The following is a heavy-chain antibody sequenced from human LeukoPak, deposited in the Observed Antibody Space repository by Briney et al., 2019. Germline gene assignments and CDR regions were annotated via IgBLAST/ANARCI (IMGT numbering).Heavy chain of an antibody. Sequence: GGSLRLSCAASGFIFRNYWMSWVRQAPGKGLEWVANIKEDGSEQYYVDSLRGRFTISRDHAENSLFLQMNSLRAEDTAIYYCARNSFETDFDYWGRGTLVTVSS. CDR3: ARNSFETDFDY. V-gene: IGHV3-7*01. CDR1: GFIFRNYW. CDR2: IKEDGSEQ. J-gene: IGHJ4*02. D-gene: IGHD1-14*01.